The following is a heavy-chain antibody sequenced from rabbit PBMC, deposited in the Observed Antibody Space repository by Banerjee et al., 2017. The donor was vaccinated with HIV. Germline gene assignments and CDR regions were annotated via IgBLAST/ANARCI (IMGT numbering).Heavy chain of an antibody. Sequence: QEQLVESGGGLVTLGGSLKLSCKASGIDFSSYGISWVRQAPGKGLEWIAYIYPDYGSTDYASWVNGRFTISLDNAQNTVFLQMTSLTAADTATYFCARGENIGYGHGTFYLWGPGTLVTVS. CDR3: ARGENIGYGHGTFYL. CDR1: GIDFSSYG. V-gene: IGHV1S47*01. J-gene: IGHJ4*01. CDR2: IYPDYGST. D-gene: IGHD6-1*01.